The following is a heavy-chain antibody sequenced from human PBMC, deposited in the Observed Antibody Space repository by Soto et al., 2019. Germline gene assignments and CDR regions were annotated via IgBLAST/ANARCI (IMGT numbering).Heavy chain of an antibody. V-gene: IGHV4-30-4*01. CDR2: IYYSGST. Sequence: QVQLQESGPGLVKPSQTLSLTCTVSGGSISSGDYYWSWIRQPPGKGLEWIGYIYYSGSTYYNPSLKSRVTISVDTSKNQFSLKLTSVTAADTAVYYWARDSRITVTTDYWGQGTLVTVSS. CDR1: GGSISSGDYY. J-gene: IGHJ4*02. D-gene: IGHD4-17*01. CDR3: ARDSRITVTTDY.